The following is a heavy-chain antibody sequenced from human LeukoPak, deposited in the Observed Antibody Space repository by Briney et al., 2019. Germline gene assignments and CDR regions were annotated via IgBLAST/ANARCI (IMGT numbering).Heavy chain of an antibody. D-gene: IGHD6-13*01. CDR1: GFTVSSNY. V-gene: IGHV3-66*01. J-gene: IGHJ6*03. CDR3: AKIASRFFYYMDV. Sequence: GSLRLSCAASGFTVSSNYMSWVRQAPGKGLEWISVIYSGGSTYYADSVKGRFTISRDNSKNTLYLQMNSLRAEDTAVYYCAKIASRFFYYMDVWGKGTTVTVSS. CDR2: IYSGGST.